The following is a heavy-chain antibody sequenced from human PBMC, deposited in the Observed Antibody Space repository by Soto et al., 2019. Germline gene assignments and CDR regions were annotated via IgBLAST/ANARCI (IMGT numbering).Heavy chain of an antibody. V-gene: IGHV4-30-2*01. CDR3: ARDKITGLFDY. D-gene: IGHD2-8*02. J-gene: IGHJ4*02. CDR1: GGSISSGGYS. CDR2: IYHSAST. Sequence: PSETLSLTCAVSGGSISSGGYSWSWIRQPPGKGLELIGYIYHSASTYYNPSLKSRVTISVDTSKNQFSLKLTSVTAADTAVYYCARDKITGLFDYWGQGTLVTVSS.